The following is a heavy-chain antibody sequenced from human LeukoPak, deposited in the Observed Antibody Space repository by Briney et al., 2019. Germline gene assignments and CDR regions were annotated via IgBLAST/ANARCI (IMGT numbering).Heavy chain of an antibody. Sequence: GGSLRLSCAASGFTFSSYSMNWVRQAPGKGLEWVSYISSSSSTIYYADSVKGRFTISRDNAKNSLYLQMNGLRVEDAAVYYCARVAYYGGEFWYWGQGTLVTVSS. CDR2: ISSSSSTI. J-gene: IGHJ4*02. D-gene: IGHD3-10*01. CDR1: GFTFSSYS. V-gene: IGHV3-48*01. CDR3: ARVAYYGGEFWY.